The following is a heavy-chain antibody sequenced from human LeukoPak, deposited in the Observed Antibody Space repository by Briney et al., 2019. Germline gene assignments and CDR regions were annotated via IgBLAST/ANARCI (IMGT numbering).Heavy chain of an antibody. CDR2: ISYDGSNK. Sequence: GGSLILSCAPSGFIFSSYGMSWARQAPGKGLEWVAVISYDGSNKYYADSVKGRFTISRHNSKNSLYLQMNSLRAEDTAVYYCARLGFYDILTGTSDYWGQGTLVTVSS. CDR1: GFIFSSYG. V-gene: IGHV3-30*03. D-gene: IGHD3-9*01. CDR3: ARLGFYDILTGTSDY. J-gene: IGHJ4*02.